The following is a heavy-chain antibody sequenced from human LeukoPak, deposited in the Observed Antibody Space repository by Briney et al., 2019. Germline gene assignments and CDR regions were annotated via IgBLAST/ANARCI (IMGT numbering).Heavy chain of an antibody. CDR1: GGSISSYY. V-gene: IGHV4-59*01. CDR3: ARQPDDFSGWNNGQDFFDY. D-gene: IGHD6-19*01. CDR2: IHYSGST. J-gene: IGHJ4*02. Sequence: SETLSLTCTVSGGSISSYYWSWIRQPPGKGLEWPPGKGLEWIGYIHYSGSTNYNPSLKSRVTISVDTSKNQFSLKLSSVTAADTAVHYCARQPDDFSGWNNGQDFFDYWGQGTLVTVSS.